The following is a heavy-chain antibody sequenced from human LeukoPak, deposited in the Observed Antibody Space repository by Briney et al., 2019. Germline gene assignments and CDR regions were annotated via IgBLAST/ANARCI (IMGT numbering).Heavy chain of an antibody. D-gene: IGHD6-13*01. V-gene: IGHV4-4*07. CDR3: AREAAGIPYYYYYYMDV. CDR1: GGSISSYY. CDR2: IYTSGST. J-gene: IGHJ6*03. Sequence: SETLSLTCTVSGGSISSYYWSWIRQPAGKGLEWIGRIYTSGSTNYNPSLKSRVTMSVDTSKNQFSLKLSSVTAADTAVYYCAREAAGIPYYYYYYMDVWGKGTTVTIS.